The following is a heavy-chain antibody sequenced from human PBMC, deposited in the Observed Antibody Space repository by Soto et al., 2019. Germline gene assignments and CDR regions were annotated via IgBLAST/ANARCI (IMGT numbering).Heavy chain of an antibody. Sequence: QVQLVESGGGVVQPGRSLRLSCAASGFTFSSYGMHWVRQAPGNGLEWVAALWSDGSKEYYADSVKGRFAISRDNSKNTLYLQMNSLRAEDTAVYYCANGGTEYFLHWGQGTLVTVSS. J-gene: IGHJ1*01. CDR1: GFTFSSYG. V-gene: IGHV3-33*06. CDR3: ANGGTEYFLH. CDR2: LWSDGSKE.